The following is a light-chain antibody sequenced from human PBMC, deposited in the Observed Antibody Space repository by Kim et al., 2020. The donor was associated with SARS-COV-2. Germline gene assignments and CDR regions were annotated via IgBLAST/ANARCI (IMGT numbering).Light chain of an antibody. V-gene: IGKV3-20*01. J-gene: IGKJ2*01. CDR1: QSVSSGY. CDR2: GAS. CDR3: QQYSSSPRT. Sequence: LSPGERDTLSCRASQSVSSGYLAWYQQKPGQAPRILIYGASSRATDIPDRFSGSGSGTDFTLTISRLEPEDFAVYYCQQYSSSPRTFGQGTKLEI.